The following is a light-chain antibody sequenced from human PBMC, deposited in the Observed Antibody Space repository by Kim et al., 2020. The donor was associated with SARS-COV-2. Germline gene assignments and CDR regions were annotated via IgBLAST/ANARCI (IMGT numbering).Light chain of an antibody. CDR1: QSISVL. V-gene: IGKV1-5*03. CDR3: QQYDSYPLT. CDR2: EAS. J-gene: IGKJ4*01. Sequence: DIKMTQSPSTLSASVGDRVTITCRASQSISVLLAWYQQKSGKAPKLLIYEASTLESGVPSKFSGSGSGTEFTLTINCLQPDDFATYYCQQYDSYPLTFGGGTKVDIK.